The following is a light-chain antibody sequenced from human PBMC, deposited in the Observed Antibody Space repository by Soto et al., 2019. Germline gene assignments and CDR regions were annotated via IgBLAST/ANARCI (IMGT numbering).Light chain of an antibody. Sequence: IVLTQSPATLSVSPWERATLSCRASQSVSSNLAWYQQKPGQAPRLLIYGASTRATGIPARFSGTGSGTDFTLTVSSLQSEDFAVYYCQQYDNWPQTFGQGTKVE. CDR3: QQYDNWPQT. CDR2: GAS. CDR1: QSVSSN. J-gene: IGKJ1*01. V-gene: IGKV3-15*01.